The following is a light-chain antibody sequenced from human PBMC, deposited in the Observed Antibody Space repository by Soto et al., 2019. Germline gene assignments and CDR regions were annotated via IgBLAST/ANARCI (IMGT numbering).Light chain of an antibody. CDR2: AAS. CDR1: QGISNY. J-gene: IGKJ3*01. Sequence: DIQMTQSPSSLSASVGDRVTITCWASQGISNYLAWYQQRPGKVPTLLIYAASTLQSGVPSRFSGSGSGTDYTLTISSLQPEDVATYYCHSYNTAAFTFGPGTKVDIK. CDR3: HSYNTAAFT. V-gene: IGKV1-27*01.